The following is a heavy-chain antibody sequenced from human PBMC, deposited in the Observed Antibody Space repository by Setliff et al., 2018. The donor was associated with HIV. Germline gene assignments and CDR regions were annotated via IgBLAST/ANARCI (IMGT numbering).Heavy chain of an antibody. CDR2: IYTSGNT. CDR1: GDSISGNY. CDR3: ARVPDY. Sequence: SETLSLTCTVSGDSISGNYWTWIRQPAGKGLEWIGRIYTSGNTNYNPSLKSRVTMSVDTSKNQFSLNLSSVTAADTAVYYCARVPDYWGQGTLVTVSS. J-gene: IGHJ4*02. V-gene: IGHV4-4*07.